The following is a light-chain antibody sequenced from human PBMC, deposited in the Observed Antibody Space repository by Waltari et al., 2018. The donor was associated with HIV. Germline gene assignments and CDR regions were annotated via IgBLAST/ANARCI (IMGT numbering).Light chain of an antibody. CDR1: SGNIARNY. CDR3: HSYDGSNWV. CDR2: EDT. J-gene: IGLJ3*02. Sequence: KFMLTQHHSVSESPGRTVTISCTGSSGNIARNYVQWYRQRPGSAPTTVIYEDTTRPSGVPDRFSGSISSSSDSASLTRPGLRTEDEADCYCHSYDGSNWVFGGGTKLTVL. V-gene: IGLV6-57*02.